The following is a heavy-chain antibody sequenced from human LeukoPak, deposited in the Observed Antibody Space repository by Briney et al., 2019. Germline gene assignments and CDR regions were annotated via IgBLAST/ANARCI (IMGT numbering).Heavy chain of an antibody. Sequence: SETLSLTCTVPGGPINNYYWSWIRQPAGKGLEWIERIYTRGSTNYNPSLKSRVTMSVDTSKNQFSLKLSSMTAADTAVYYCARGRYCSADICSGGDAFDIWGQGTMVSVSS. J-gene: IGHJ3*02. CDR2: IYTRGST. CDR1: GGPINNYY. V-gene: IGHV4-4*07. CDR3: ARGRYCSADICSGGDAFDI. D-gene: IGHD2-15*01.